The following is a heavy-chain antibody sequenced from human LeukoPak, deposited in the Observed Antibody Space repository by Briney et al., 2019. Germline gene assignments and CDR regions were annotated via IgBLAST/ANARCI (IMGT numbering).Heavy chain of an antibody. V-gene: IGHV3-21*01. CDR3: ARVVVVPAAIYYYGMDV. D-gene: IGHD2-2*01. CDR1: GFTFSSYS. Sequence: GGSLRLSCAASGFTFSSYSMNWVRQAPGKGLEWVSSISSSSSYIYYADSVKGRFTISRDNAKNSLYLQMNSLRAEDTAVYYSARVVVVPAAIYYYGMDVWGQGTTVTVSS. CDR2: ISSSSSYI. J-gene: IGHJ6*02.